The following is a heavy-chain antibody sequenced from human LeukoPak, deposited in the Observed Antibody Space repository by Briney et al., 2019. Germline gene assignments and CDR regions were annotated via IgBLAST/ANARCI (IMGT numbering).Heavy chain of an antibody. D-gene: IGHD3-3*01. J-gene: IGHJ5*02. Sequence: ASVKVSCKASGYTFTSYGISWVRQAPGQGLEWMGWICAYNGNTNYAQKLQGRVTMTTDTSTSTAYMELRSLRSDDTAVYYCARDAITIFGVVTPFDPWGQGTLVTVSS. CDR1: GYTFTSYG. V-gene: IGHV1-18*01. CDR3: ARDAITIFGVVTPFDP. CDR2: ICAYNGNT.